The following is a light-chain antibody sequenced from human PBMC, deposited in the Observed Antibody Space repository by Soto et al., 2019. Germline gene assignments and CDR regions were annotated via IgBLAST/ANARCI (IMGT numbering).Light chain of an antibody. CDR3: CSSTGTTTSV. Sequence: QAALTQPASVSGSPGQSITISCTGTSSDFGSYNLVSWYQQHPGKAPKLMIYEGSKRPSGVSNRFSGSKSGNTASLTISGLQAEDEADYYCCSSTGTTTSVFATGP. J-gene: IGLJ1*01. CDR1: SSDFGSYNL. V-gene: IGLV2-23*01. CDR2: EGS.